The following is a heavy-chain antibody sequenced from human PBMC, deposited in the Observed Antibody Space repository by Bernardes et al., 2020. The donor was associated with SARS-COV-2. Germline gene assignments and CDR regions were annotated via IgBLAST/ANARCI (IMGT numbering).Heavy chain of an antibody. CDR2: FYISGIT. CDR3: ARHSPKNGFGYYYYAMDV. V-gene: IGHV4-39*01. Sequence: SETLSLTCTVSGASISSTAYYLAWIRQAPWKGLEWIVSFYISGITYYNPSRKSRVSLSADTAENQLSLELTSVTAADTDVYFCARHSPKNGFGYYYYAMDVWGRGTTVTVSS. CDR1: GASISSTAYY. J-gene: IGHJ6*02. D-gene: IGHD1-1*01.